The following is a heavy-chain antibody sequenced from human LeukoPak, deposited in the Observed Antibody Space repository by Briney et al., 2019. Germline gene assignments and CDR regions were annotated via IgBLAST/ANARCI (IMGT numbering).Heavy chain of an antibody. J-gene: IGHJ4*02. CDR1: GGSFSGYY. CDR2: FYTSGST. Sequence: SETLSLTCAVYGGSFSGYYWSWIRQPAGKGLEWIGRFYTSGSTNYNPSLKSRVTISVDTSKNQFSLKLSSVTAADTAVYYCARVGGDTRTRFFDYWGQGTLVTVSS. V-gene: IGHV4-59*10. D-gene: IGHD3-10*01. CDR3: ARVGGDTRTRFFDY.